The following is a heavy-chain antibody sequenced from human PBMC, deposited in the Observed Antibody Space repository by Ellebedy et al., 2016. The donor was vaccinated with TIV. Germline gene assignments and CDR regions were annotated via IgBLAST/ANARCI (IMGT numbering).Heavy chain of an antibody. V-gene: IGHV3-66*01. CDR1: GFTVSSNY. CDR3: ARAIVATITSFDY. CDR2: IYSGGST. J-gene: IGHJ4*02. Sequence: GGSLRLXXAASGFTVSSNYMSWVRQAPGKGLEWVSVIYSGGSTYYADSVKGRFTISRDNSKNTLYLQMNSLRAEDTAVYYCARAIVATITSFDYWGQGTLVTVSS. D-gene: IGHD5-12*01.